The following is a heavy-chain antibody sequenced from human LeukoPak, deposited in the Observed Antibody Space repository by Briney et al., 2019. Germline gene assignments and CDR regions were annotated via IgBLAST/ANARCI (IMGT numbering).Heavy chain of an antibody. V-gene: IGHV3-7*01. D-gene: IGHD5-24*01. CDR2: IKQDGSET. J-gene: IGHJ4*02. Sequence: RTGGSLRLSCAASGFTFSNYWMNWVRQAPGKGLECLANIKQDGSETYYADSVKGRFTISRDNAKNSLYLQMNSLRAEDTAVYYCARETPRRGETRDGYRWGQGTLVTVSS. CDR3: ARETPRRGETRDGYR. CDR1: GFTFSNYW.